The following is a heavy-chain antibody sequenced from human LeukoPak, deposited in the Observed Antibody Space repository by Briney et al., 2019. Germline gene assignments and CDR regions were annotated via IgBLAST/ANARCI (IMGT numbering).Heavy chain of an antibody. V-gene: IGHV3-74*01. CDR3: ARGTAMGQFYYYYYYMDV. J-gene: IGHJ6*03. CDR2: INSDGSST. Sequence: SGGSLRLSCAASGFTFSSYWMHWVRQAPGKGLVWVSRINSDGSSTSYADSVKGRFTISRDNAKNTLYLQMNSLRAEDTAVYYCARGTAMGQFYYYYYYMDVWGKGTTVTISS. CDR1: GFTFSSYW. D-gene: IGHD5-18*01.